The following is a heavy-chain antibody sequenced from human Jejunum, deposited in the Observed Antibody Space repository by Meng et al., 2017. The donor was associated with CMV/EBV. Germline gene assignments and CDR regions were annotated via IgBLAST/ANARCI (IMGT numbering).Heavy chain of an antibody. CDR3: AKGMGEYEDWSPYSIFFDS. J-gene: IGHJ4*02. D-gene: IGHD3-16*01. CDR1: YA. V-gene: IGHV3-23*01. CDR2: ITGSGNII. Sequence: YARSSVRQAPGKGLEWVSTITGSGNIILDAASVKGRFTISRDDSKNMVYLQMDSLGADDTAVYYCAKGMGEYEDWSPYSIFFDSWGQGTPVTVSS.